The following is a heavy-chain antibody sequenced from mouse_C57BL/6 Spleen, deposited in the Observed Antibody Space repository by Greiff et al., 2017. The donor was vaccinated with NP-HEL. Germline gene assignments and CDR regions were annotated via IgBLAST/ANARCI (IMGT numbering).Heavy chain of an antibody. Sequence: QVQLQQPGAELVKPGASVKLSCKASGYTFTSYWMHWVKQRPGQGLEWIGMIHPNSGSTNYNEKFKSKATLTVDKSSSTAHMQLSSLTSEDSAVYYCARKVGDYSFAYWGQGTLVTVSA. CDR3: ARKVGDYSFAY. CDR2: IHPNSGST. CDR1: GYTFTSYW. V-gene: IGHV1-64*01. D-gene: IGHD1-1*01. J-gene: IGHJ3*01.